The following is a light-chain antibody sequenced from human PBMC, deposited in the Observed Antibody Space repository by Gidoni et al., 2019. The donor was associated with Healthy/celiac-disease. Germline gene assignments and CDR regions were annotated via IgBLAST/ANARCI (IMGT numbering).Light chain of an antibody. CDR3: QSYDSSHVV. Sequence: QSVLTQPPSVSGAQGQRVTISCTGSSSNIGAGYDVHWYQQLPGTAPKLLLYGNSNRPSGVPDRFSGSKSGTSASLAITGLQAEDEADYYCQSYDSSHVVFGGGTKLTVL. CDR2: GNS. CDR1: SSNIGAGYD. J-gene: IGLJ2*01. V-gene: IGLV1-40*01.